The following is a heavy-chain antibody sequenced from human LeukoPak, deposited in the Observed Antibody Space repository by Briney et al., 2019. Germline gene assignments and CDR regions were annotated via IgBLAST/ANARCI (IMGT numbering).Heavy chain of an antibody. Sequence: HSETLSLTCTVSGGSISSYYWSWIPQPPGNGLEWIGYIYYSGSTNYNPSLKSRVTISVHTSKNQFSLKLSSVTAADTAVYYCARGGRRVTTSYRFDYWGQGTLVTVSS. V-gene: IGHV4-59*01. J-gene: IGHJ4*02. CDR3: ARGGRRVTTSYRFDY. D-gene: IGHD4-17*01. CDR2: IYYSGST. CDR1: GGSISSYY.